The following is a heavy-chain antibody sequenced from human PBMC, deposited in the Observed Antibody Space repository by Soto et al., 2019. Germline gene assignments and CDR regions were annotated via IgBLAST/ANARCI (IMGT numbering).Heavy chain of an antibody. D-gene: IGHD1-26*01. CDR3: AKVSLGALTFTDYYYYGLDV. J-gene: IGHJ6*02. Sequence: GGSLRLSCAASGFTFSTYAMNWVRQAPGKGLEWVSAISGGGGSTYYADSVKGRVTISRDNSKDTLYLQMNSLRAEDTAVYYCAKVSLGALTFTDYYYYGLDVWGQGTTVTVSS. CDR2: ISGGGGST. V-gene: IGHV3-23*01. CDR1: GFTFSTYA.